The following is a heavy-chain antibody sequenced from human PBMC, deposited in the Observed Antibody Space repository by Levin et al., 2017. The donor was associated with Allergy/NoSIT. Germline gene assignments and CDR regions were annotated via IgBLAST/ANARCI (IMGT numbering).Heavy chain of an antibody. V-gene: IGHV3-33*01. J-gene: IGHJ4*02. CDR2: IWYDGSNK. CDR1: GFTFSSYG. D-gene: IGHD3-10*01. Sequence: GGSLRLSCAASGFTFSSYGMHWVRQAPGKGLEWVAVIWYDGSNKYYADSVKGRFTISRDNSKNTLYLQMNSLRAEDTAVYYCARESITMVQGAPGYWGQGTLVTVSS. CDR3: ARESITMVQGAPGY.